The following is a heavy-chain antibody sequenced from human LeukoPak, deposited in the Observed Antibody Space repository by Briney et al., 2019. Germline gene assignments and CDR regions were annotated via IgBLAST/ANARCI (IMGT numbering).Heavy chain of an antibody. D-gene: IGHD1-7*01. CDR2: INPSGGST. CDR1: GYTFTSYD. CDR3: ARVSQTRYNWNYDHFDY. J-gene: IGHJ4*02. V-gene: IGHV1-46*01. Sequence: ASVKVSCKASGYTFTSYDMHWVRQAPGQGLEWMGIINPSGGSTSYAQKFQGRVTMTRDTSTSTVYMELSSLRSEDTAVYYCARVSQTRYNWNYDHFDYWGQGTLVTVSS.